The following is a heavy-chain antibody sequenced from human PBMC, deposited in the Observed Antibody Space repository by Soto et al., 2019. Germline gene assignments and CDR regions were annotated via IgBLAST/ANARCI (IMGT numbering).Heavy chain of an antibody. CDR1: GGTFSSYA. V-gene: IGHV1-69*05. CDR2: IIPIFGTA. Sequence: SVKVSCKASGGTFSSYAISWVRQAPGQGLEWMGGIIPIFGTANYAQKLQGRVTMTTDTSTSTAYMELRSLRSDDTAVYYCARVLYCSGGSCAFDYWGQGTLVTVSS. J-gene: IGHJ4*02. CDR3: ARVLYCSGGSCAFDY. D-gene: IGHD2-15*01.